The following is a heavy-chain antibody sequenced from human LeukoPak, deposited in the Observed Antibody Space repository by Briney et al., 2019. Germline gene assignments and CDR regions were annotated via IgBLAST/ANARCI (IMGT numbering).Heavy chain of an antibody. CDR1: GFPFSTYT. D-gene: IGHD1-26*01. CDR2: ICACSIYI. V-gene: IGHV3-21*06. CDR3: ARLRALPFTRDYWYGLDV. J-gene: IGHJ6*02. Sequence: GGSLRLSCAASGFPFSTYTMDWVRQAPGKGLDWVSSICACSIYIYYSDSVKGRFTISRDNAKNTLYLQMNSLRAGETAVYYCARLRALPFTRDYWYGLDVWGQGTTVTVS.